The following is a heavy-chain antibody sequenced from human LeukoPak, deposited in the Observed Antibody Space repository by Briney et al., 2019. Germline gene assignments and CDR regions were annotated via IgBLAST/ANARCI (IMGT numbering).Heavy chain of an antibody. V-gene: IGHV3-74*01. CDR3: VSFYETY. Sequence: GGSRGLSCAASGNSWMHWVRKAPGKGLVWVSHINSDGSWTSYADSVKGRFTISKDNAKNTVYLQMNSLRAEDTAVYYCVSFYETYWGRGTLVTVSS. D-gene: IGHD2/OR15-2a*01. J-gene: IGHJ4*02. CDR2: INSDGSWT. CDR1: GNSW.